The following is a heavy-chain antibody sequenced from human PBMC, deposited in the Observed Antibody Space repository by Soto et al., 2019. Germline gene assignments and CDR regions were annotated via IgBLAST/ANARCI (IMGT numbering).Heavy chain of an antibody. CDR3: ARMAGDYENDDAFDI. J-gene: IGHJ3*02. D-gene: IGHD4-17*01. CDR2: IFSNDEK. Sequence: QVTLKESGPVLVKPTETLTLTCTVSGFSLSNARMGVSWIRQPPGKALEWLAHIFSNDEKSYSTSLKSRLTIXXDXSXXQVVLTMTNMDPVDTATYYCARMAGDYENDDAFDIWGQGTMVTVSS. V-gene: IGHV2-26*01. CDR1: GFSLSNARMG.